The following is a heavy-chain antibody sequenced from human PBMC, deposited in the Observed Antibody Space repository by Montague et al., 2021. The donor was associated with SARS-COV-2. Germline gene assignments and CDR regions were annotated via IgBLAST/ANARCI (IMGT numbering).Heavy chain of an antibody. CDR1: GGSISSCY. D-gene: IGHD3-22*01. J-gene: IGHJ4*02. CDR2: LYYSGST. Sequence: SETLSLTCTVSGGSISSCYWGWIRHPPGKGLEWIGNLYYSGSTNYNPSLKSPVTISVDTSKNQFSLKLSSVTAADTAVYYCARVGVITTWFYFDYWGQGTLVTVSS. CDR3: ARVGVITTWFYFDY. V-gene: IGHV4-59*01.